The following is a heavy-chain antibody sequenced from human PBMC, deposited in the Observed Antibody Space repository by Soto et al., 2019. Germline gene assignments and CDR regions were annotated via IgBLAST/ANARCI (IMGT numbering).Heavy chain of an antibody. CDR2: IKQDGSEK. V-gene: IGHV3-7*03. Sequence: GGSLRLSCAASGFTFSSYWISWVRQAPGKGLEWVANIKQDGSEKYYVDSVKGRFTISRDNAKNSLYLQMNSLRAEDTAVYYCARGKEIAARFDYWRQGTLVTVSS. CDR1: GFTFSSYW. J-gene: IGHJ4*02. CDR3: ARGKEIAARFDY. D-gene: IGHD6-6*01.